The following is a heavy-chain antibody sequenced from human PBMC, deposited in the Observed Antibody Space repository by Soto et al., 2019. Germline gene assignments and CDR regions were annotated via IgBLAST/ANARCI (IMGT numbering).Heavy chain of an antibody. V-gene: IGHV3-9*01. CDR1: GFTFDDYA. J-gene: IGHJ3*02. Sequence: EVQLVESGGGLVQPGRSLRLSCAASGFTFDDYAMHWVRQAPGKGLEWVSGISWNSGSIGYADSVKGRFTNSRDNAKNSLYLQMNSLRAEDTALYYCAKDSYSGYVGAFDIWGQGTMVTVSS. CDR3: AKDSYSGYVGAFDI. CDR2: ISWNSGSI. D-gene: IGHD5-12*01.